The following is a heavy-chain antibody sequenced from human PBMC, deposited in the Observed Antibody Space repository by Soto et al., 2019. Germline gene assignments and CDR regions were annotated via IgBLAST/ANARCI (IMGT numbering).Heavy chain of an antibody. CDR3: ARPQVVAATKGDAFDI. V-gene: IGHV4-30-4*01. D-gene: IGHD2-15*01. Sequence: SETLSLTCTVSGGSISSGDYYWSWIRQPPGKGLEWIGYIYYSGSTYYNPSLKSRVTISVDTSKNQISLKLSSVTAADMALYYCARPQVVAATKGDAFDIWGQGTMVTVSS. J-gene: IGHJ3*02. CDR2: IYYSGST. CDR1: GGSISSGDYY.